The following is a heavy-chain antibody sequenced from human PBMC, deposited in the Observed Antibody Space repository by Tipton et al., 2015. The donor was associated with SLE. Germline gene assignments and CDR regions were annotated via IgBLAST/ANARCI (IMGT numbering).Heavy chain of an antibody. CDR3: ASSHYSYESSGYYYYYDMDV. J-gene: IGHJ6*02. D-gene: IGHD3-22*01. V-gene: IGHV4-39*07. Sequence: TLSLTCIVSGGSITSSSFFWDWVRQPPGKGLEWIGTFSYSGTTYFNPSLKSRVTISADTSENQFSLNLSSVTAADTAVYFCASSHYSYESSGYYYYYDMDVWGQGTTVTVSS. CDR1: GGSITSSSFF. CDR2: FSYSGTT.